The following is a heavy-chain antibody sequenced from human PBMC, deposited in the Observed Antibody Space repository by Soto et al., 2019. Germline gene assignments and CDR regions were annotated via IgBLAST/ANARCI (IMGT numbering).Heavy chain of an antibody. D-gene: IGHD4-17*01. CDR3: ARGDTDDYGDYNSFDP. Sequence: SETLSLTCTVSGGPISSGGYYWSWIRQHPGKGLEWIGYIYYSGSTYYNPSLKSRVTISVDTSKNQFSLKLSSVTAADTAVYYCARGDTDDYGDYNSFDPWGQGTLVTVSS. V-gene: IGHV4-31*03. CDR2: IYYSGST. CDR1: GGPISSGGYY. J-gene: IGHJ5*02.